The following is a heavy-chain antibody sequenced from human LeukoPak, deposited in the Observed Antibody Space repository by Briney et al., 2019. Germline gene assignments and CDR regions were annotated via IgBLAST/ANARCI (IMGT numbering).Heavy chain of an antibody. CDR1: GFTFSSYG. V-gene: IGHV3-33*01. CDR2: IWYDGSNK. J-gene: IGHJ4*02. D-gene: IGHD3-10*01. Sequence: GRSLRLSCAASGFTFSSYGMHWVRQAPGKGLEGVAVIWYDGSNKYYADSVKGRFTISRDNSKNTLYLQMNSLRAEDTAVYYCARETSGIGVDYWGQGTLVTVSS. CDR3: ARETSGIGVDY.